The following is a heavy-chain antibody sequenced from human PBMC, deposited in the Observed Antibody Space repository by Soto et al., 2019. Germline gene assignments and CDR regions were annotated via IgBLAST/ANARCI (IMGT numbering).Heavy chain of an antibody. V-gene: IGHV1-18*01. CDR3: ARDRGVVTQGLGY. J-gene: IGHJ4*02. CDR1: GYTFTSYG. CDR2: ISAYNGNK. Sequence: QVQLVQSGAEVKKPGASVKVSCKASGYTFTSYGISWVRQAPGQGLEWMGWISAYNGNKNYAQKLQGRVTMTTDTSTSIAYIELSSRRSDDTAVYYCARDRGVVTQGLGYWGQGTLVTVSS. D-gene: IGHD2-21*02.